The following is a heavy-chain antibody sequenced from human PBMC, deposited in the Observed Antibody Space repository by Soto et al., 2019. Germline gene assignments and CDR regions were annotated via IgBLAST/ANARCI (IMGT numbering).Heavy chain of an antibody. Sequence: SETLSLTCTVSGGSISSGDYYWSWIRQPPGKGLEWIGYIYYSGSTYYNPSLKSRVTISVDTSKNQFSLKLSSVTAADTAVYYCARGGPIAGDFYYFDYWGQGTLVTV. CDR3: ARGGPIAGDFYYFDY. CDR1: GGSISSGDYY. J-gene: IGHJ4*02. D-gene: IGHD4-17*01. CDR2: IYYSGST. V-gene: IGHV4-30-4*01.